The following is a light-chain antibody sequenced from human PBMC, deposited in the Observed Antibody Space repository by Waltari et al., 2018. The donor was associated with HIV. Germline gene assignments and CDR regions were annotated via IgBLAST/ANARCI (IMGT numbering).Light chain of an antibody. J-gene: IGLJ3*02. CDR3: CSYAGSDTLV. V-gene: IGLV2-23*02. CDR1: SSNVGTYNL. Sequence: HSALTQPASVSGSPGQSITISCTGTSSNVGTYNLVSWYQQHPGKAPKLLIYEVKSRPSGLSDRFSGSKSGNTASLTVAGLQAEDEAMYYCCSYAGSDTLVFGGGTSLTIL. CDR2: EVK.